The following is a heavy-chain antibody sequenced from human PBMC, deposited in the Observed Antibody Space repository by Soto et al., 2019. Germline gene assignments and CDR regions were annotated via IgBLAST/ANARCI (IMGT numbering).Heavy chain of an antibody. V-gene: IGHV1-69*02. CDR3: ARGVEDGDFRQVDY. CDR2: IIPILGIA. D-gene: IGHD4-17*01. Sequence: QVQLVQSGAEVKKPGSSVKVSCKASGGTFSSYTISWVGQAPGQGLEWMGRIIPILGIANYAQKFQGRVTITADKSTSTAYMELSSLRSEDTAVYYCARGVEDGDFRQVDYWGQGTLVTVSS. CDR1: GGTFSSYT. J-gene: IGHJ4*02.